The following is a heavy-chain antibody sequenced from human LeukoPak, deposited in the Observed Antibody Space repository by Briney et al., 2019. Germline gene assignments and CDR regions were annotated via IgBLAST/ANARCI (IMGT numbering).Heavy chain of an antibody. CDR1: GFTSSSYN. D-gene: IGHD6-6*01. V-gene: IGHV3-48*01. CDR2: ISSGSNTI. Sequence: GGSLRLSCAASGFTSSSYNMNWVRQAPGKGLEWLSYISSGSNTIYYAGSVKGRFTISRDNAKNSLYLQMNSLRAEDTAVYYCARAYGSSSGRDAFDIWSQGTLVTVSS. J-gene: IGHJ3*02. CDR3: ARAYGSSSGRDAFDI.